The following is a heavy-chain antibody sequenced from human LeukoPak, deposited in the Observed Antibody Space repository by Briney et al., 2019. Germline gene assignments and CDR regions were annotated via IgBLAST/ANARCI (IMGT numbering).Heavy chain of an antibody. V-gene: IGHV5-51*01. J-gene: IGHJ4*02. CDR3: ARQNDFRLDY. D-gene: IGHD3-3*01. CDR1: GYTFSSYW. CDR2: IYPGDSDT. Sequence: GESLRISCKGSGYTFSSYWIGWVRQTPGKGLEWMGIIYPGDSDTRYSPSLQGQVTISVDTSIGTAYLQWSSLKASDTAIYYCARQNDFRLDYWGQGTLVTVSS.